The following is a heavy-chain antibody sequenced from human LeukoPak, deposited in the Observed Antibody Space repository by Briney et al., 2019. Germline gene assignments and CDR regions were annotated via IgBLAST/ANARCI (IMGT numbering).Heavy chain of an antibody. V-gene: IGHV4-59*01. Sequence: SETLSLTCTVSGGSISSYYWSWIRQPPGKGLEWIGYIYYSGSINYNPSLKSRVTISEDTSKNQISLKLSSVTAADTAVYYCARVRGYYDSSGYDYWGQGTLVTVSS. CDR2: IYYSGSI. CDR3: ARVRGYYDSSGYDY. J-gene: IGHJ4*02. D-gene: IGHD3-22*01. CDR1: GGSISSYY.